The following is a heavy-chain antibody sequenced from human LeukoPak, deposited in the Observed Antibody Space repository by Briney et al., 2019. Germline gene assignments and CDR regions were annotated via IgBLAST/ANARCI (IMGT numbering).Heavy chain of an antibody. V-gene: IGHV4-4*02. CDR2: IYQSGIT. J-gene: IGHJ4*02. D-gene: IGHD6-19*01. CDR1: GDSISSGNY. CDR3: ARDPRPRGGWFYFDH. Sequence: SGTLSLTCGVSGDSISSGNYWNWVRQPPGKGLEWIGDIYQSGITNYNPSLKSRVTMSVDKSKNEFSLKLDSVTAADTAVYYCARDPRPRGGWFYFDHWGQGILVTVSS.